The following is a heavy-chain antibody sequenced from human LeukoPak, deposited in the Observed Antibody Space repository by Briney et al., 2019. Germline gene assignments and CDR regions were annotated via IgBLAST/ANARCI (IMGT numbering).Heavy chain of an antibody. CDR3: GREISRTRLYFDY. J-gene: IGHJ4*02. D-gene: IGHD1-14*01. CDR1: GGSISNYY. CDR2: IYYSGST. V-gene: IGHV4-59*01. Sequence: PSETLSLTCTVSGGSISNYYWSWIRQPPGKGLEWIGYIYYSGSTNYNPSLKSRVTISVDTTKNQFSLKLSSVPAADTAVFYWGREISRTRLYFDYWGQGTLVTVSS.